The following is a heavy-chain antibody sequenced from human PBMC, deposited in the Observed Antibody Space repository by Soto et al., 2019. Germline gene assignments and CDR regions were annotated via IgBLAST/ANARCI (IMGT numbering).Heavy chain of an antibody. V-gene: IGHV3-43*01. CDR3: AKDIISRYYYGMDV. CDR2: ISWDGGST. J-gene: IGHJ6*02. CDR1: GFTFDDYT. D-gene: IGHD3-16*02. Sequence: GGSLRLSCAASGFTFDDYTMHWVRQAPGKGLEWVSLISWDGGSTYYADSVKGRFTISRDNSKNSLYLQMNSLRTEDTALYHCAKDIISRYYYGMDVWGQGTTVTVS.